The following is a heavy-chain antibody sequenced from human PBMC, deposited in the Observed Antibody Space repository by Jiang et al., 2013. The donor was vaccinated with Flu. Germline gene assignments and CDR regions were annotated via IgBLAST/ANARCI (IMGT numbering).Heavy chain of an antibody. J-gene: IGHJ5*02. V-gene: IGHV4-39*07. Sequence: GLVKPSDTLSLTCTVSGDSISRSNFYWGWIRQPPGKGLEWIGSVYYSGSTYYNPSLKSRVTISVDTSKNQFSLKLSSVTAADTAVYYCARQLFALRFLEWLLSADFDPWGQGTLVTVSS. CDR2: VYYSGST. CDR1: GDSISRSNFY. D-gene: IGHD3-3*01. CDR3: ARQLFALRFLEWLLSADFDP.